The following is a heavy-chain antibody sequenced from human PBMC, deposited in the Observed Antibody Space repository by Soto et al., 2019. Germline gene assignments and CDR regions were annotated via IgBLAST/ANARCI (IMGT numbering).Heavy chain of an antibody. CDR3: AREDSIIIPAVSDF. Sequence: LSLTCTVSGGSISSGDYYWSWIRQPPGQGLEWVSSISKSDYTYYSDSVKGRFTISRDNAKNSVSLQMNTLRVEDTAVYYCAREDSIIIPAVSDFWGQGTLVTVSS. D-gene: IGHD2-2*01. V-gene: IGHV3-11*04. CDR2: ISKSDYT. CDR1: GGSISSGDYY. J-gene: IGHJ4*02.